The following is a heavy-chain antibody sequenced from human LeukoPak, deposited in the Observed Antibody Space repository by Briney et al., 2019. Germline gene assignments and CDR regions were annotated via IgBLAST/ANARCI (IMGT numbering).Heavy chain of an antibody. D-gene: IGHD1-26*01. CDR2: IYYTGIT. V-gene: IGHV4-59*08. Sequence: SQTLSLTCTVSGGSITRYYWSWIRQPPGKGLEYIGYIYYTGITNYNPSLKNRVTISVDTSKNQFSLKLSSVTAADTAVYYYARHGSQGGPDFDYRGQGTLVTVSS. CDR1: GGSITRYY. J-gene: IGHJ4*02. CDR3: ARHGSQGGPDFDY.